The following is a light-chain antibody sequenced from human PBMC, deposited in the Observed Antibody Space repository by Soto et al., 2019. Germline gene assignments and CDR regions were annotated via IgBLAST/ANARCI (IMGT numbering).Light chain of an antibody. CDR2: DAS. CDR3: QQRNNWPGT. Sequence: VLTHSPATLSLSPGERATLSCRASQSVSSYLAWYQQKPGQAPRLLIYDASNRATGIPARFSGSGFGTAFTLTISSLEPEDFGVYYCQQRNNWPGTFGQGTKVDIK. CDR1: QSVSSY. J-gene: IGKJ1*01. V-gene: IGKV3-11*01.